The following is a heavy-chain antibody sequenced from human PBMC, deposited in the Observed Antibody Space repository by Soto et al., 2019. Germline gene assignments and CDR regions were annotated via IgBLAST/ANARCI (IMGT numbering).Heavy chain of an antibody. D-gene: IGHD7-27*01. CDR3: ARDHLGAYHAFDI. V-gene: IGHV4-30-2*01. Sequence: LSLTCAVSGGSISSGGYSWSWIRQPPGKGLEWIGYIYHSGSTYYNPSLKSRVTISVDRSKNQFSLKLSSVTAADTAVYYCARDHLGAYHAFDIWGQGTMVTVS. CDR1: GGSISSGGYS. CDR2: IYHSGST. J-gene: IGHJ3*02.